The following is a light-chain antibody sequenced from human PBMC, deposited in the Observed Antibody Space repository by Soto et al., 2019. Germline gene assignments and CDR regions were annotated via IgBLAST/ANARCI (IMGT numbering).Light chain of an antibody. J-gene: IGKJ1*01. Sequence: EIVLTQSPGTLSLSPGERATLSCRASQSIRSNYVAWYQQKPGQGHRLLIYGASSRATGIPDRFSGSGSGTDFTLIISRLEPEDFAMYYCQQYGSSPRTFGQGTKVDIK. V-gene: IGKV3-20*01. CDR1: QSIRSNY. CDR3: QQYGSSPRT. CDR2: GAS.